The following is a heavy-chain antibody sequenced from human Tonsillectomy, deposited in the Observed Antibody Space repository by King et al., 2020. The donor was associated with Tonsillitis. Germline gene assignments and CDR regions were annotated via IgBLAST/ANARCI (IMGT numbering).Heavy chain of an antibody. Sequence: VQLVESGGGLVQPGGSLRLSCAASGFTFNNYDMSWVRQAPGKGLEWVSAITSGGDRTYYTDSVKGRFSISRDNSKNTLYLQMNSLRAEDTAVYYCANAVVAATTPYMDVWGKGTTVTVSS. D-gene: IGHD2-15*01. CDR2: ITSGGDRT. CDR1: GFTFNNYD. CDR3: ANAVVAATTPYMDV. J-gene: IGHJ6*03. V-gene: IGHV3-23*04.